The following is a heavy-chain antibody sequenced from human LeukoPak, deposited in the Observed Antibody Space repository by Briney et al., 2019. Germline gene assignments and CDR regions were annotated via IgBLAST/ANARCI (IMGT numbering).Heavy chain of an antibody. CDR1: GFTFSSYG. Sequence: GGSLRLSCAASGFTFSSYGMHWVRQAPGKGLEWVAVIWYDGSNKYYADSVKGRFTIPRDNSKNTLYLQMNSLRAEDTAVYYCASSPMSIAVAGHDAFDIWGQGTMVTVSS. D-gene: IGHD6-19*01. J-gene: IGHJ3*02. CDR2: IWYDGSNK. V-gene: IGHV3-33*01. CDR3: ASSPMSIAVAGHDAFDI.